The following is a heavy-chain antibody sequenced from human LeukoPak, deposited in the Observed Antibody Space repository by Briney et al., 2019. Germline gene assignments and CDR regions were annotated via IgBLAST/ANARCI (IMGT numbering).Heavy chain of an antibody. D-gene: IGHD1-26*01. Sequence: GGSLRLSCAASGFTFSSYAMSWVRQAPGKGLEAPGKVLEWVSTISASGHATYYPDSVRGRFTISRDNSKSTLHLQMDSLRAEDSALYYCAKWPEGATPKFHHWGQGTLVTVSS. CDR2: ISASGHAT. CDR3: AKWPEGATPKFHH. J-gene: IGHJ4*02. CDR1: GFTFSSYA. V-gene: IGHV3-23*01.